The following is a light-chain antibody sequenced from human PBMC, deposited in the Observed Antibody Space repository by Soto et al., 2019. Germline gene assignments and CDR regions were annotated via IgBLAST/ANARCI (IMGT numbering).Light chain of an antibody. Sequence: DIQMTQSPSSLSASVGDRVTITCRASQSISNYLNWYQQKPGKAPKLLIYAASSLQSGVPSRFSGSGSGTDLTLTINSLQPEDFATYYCQQSYSSPLTFGGGTXVDIK. V-gene: IGKV1-39*01. J-gene: IGKJ4*01. CDR1: QSISNY. CDR3: QQSYSSPLT. CDR2: AAS.